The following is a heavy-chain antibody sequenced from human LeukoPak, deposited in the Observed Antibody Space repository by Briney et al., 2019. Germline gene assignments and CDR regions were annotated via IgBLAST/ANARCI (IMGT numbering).Heavy chain of an antibody. CDR2: ISVSGDNT. CDR3: TKGSGYSYDSPFDY. Sequence: PGGSLRLSCAASGFTFSSYAMSWVRQAPGKGLEWVSSISVSGDNTYYADSVKGGFTISRDNSKNTLYLQMNSLTAEDTAVYYCTKGSGYSYDSPFDYWGQGTLVTVSS. D-gene: IGHD5-18*01. CDR1: GFTFSSYA. J-gene: IGHJ4*02. V-gene: IGHV3-23*01.